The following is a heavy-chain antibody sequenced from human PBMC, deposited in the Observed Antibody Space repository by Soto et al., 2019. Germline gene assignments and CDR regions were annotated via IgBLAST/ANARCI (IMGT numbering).Heavy chain of an antibody. CDR1: GYTFTSYA. D-gene: IGHD2-21*02. CDR2: INAGNGNT. CDR3: ARSIVVATALNS. J-gene: IGHJ4*02. Sequence: QVQLVQSGAEEKKPGASVKVSCKASGYTFTSYAMHWVRQAPGQRLEWMGWINAGNGNTKYSQKFQGRVTITRDTSASTAHRALSSLRSEETSVFYWARSIVVATALNSWGKGTLVTVSS. V-gene: IGHV1-3*05.